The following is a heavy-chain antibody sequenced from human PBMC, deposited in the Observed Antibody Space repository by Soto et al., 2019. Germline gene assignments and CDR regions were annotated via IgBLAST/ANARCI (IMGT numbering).Heavy chain of an antibody. Sequence: PSETLSLTCDVSRYSINNNNWWSWVRQPPGGGLEWIGELHHGGSTNYNPSLESRVTFSVGTSKNQFFLRLSSVTAADTAVYYCTKNSAYALDYWGQGTLVTVSS. CDR3: TKNSAYALDY. D-gene: IGHD5-12*01. V-gene: IGHV4-4*02. J-gene: IGHJ4*02. CDR2: LHHGGST. CDR1: RYSINNNNW.